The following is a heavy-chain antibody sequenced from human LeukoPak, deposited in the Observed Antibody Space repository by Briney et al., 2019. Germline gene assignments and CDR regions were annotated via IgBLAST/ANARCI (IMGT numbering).Heavy chain of an antibody. V-gene: IGHV3-23*01. CDR3: ARDLIAVAGTLDY. CDR2: ISGSGDST. Sequence: GGSLRLSCAVSGFTLSSYAMTWVRQAPGKGLEWVSAISGSGDSTYYADSVKGRFTISRDNAKNSLYLQMNSLRAEDTAVYYCARDLIAVAGTLDYWGQGTLVTVSS. CDR1: GFTLSSYA. D-gene: IGHD6-19*01. J-gene: IGHJ4*02.